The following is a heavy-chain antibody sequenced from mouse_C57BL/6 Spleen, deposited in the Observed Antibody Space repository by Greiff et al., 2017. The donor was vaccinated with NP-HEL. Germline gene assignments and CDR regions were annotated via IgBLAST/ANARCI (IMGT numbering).Heavy chain of an antibody. CDR1: GYTFTSYG. J-gene: IGHJ3*01. D-gene: IGHD3-1*01. CDR2: IYPRSGNT. V-gene: IGHV1-81*01. CDR3: ARSGDPAWFAY. Sequence: LVESGAELARPGASVKLSCKASGYTFTSYGISWVKQRTGQGLEWIGEIYPRSGNTYYNEKFKGKATLTADKSSSTAYMELRSLTSEDSAVYFCARSGDPAWFAYWGQGTLVTVSA.